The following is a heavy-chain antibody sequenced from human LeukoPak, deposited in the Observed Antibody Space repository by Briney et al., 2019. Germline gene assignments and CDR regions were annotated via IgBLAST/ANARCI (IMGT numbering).Heavy chain of an antibody. CDR1: GFSFSSYW. CDR3: AREGYISGYGVIDY. Sequence: GGSLRLSCAASGFSFSSYWMGWVRQAPGKGLEWVANIKRDGSEKYYVDSVKGRFTISRDNAKSSLYLQMNSLRAEDTAVYYCAREGYISGYGVIDYWGQGTLVTVS. J-gene: IGHJ4*02. D-gene: IGHD5-18*01. CDR2: IKRDGSEK. V-gene: IGHV3-7*01.